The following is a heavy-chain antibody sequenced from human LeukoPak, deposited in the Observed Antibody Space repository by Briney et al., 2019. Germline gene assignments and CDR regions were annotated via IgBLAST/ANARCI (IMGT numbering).Heavy chain of an antibody. Sequence: ASVKVSCKASGYTFTGYYMHWVRQAPGQGLEWMGRINPNSGGTNYAQKFRGRVTMTRDTSISTAYMELSRLRSDDTAVYYCAGLGYCSGGSCYTNDYWGQGTLVTVSS. V-gene: IGHV1-2*06. CDR1: GYTFTGYY. CDR2: INPNSGGT. CDR3: AGLGYCSGGSCYTNDY. D-gene: IGHD2-15*01. J-gene: IGHJ4*02.